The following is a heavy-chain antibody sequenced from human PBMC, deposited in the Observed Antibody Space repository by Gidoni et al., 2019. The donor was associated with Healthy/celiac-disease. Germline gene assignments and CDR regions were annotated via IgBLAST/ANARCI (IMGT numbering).Heavy chain of an antibody. CDR3: ARGRRYSSGWDGGAFDI. V-gene: IGHV3-66*01. Sequence: EVQLVESGGGLVQPGGSLRLSCAASGFTVSSNYMSWVRQAPGKGLEWVSVIYSGGSTYYADSVKGRFTISRDNSKNTLYLQMNSLRAEDTAVYYCARGRRYSSGWDGGAFDIWGQGTMVTVSS. CDR1: GFTVSSNY. D-gene: IGHD6-19*01. J-gene: IGHJ3*02. CDR2: IYSGGST.